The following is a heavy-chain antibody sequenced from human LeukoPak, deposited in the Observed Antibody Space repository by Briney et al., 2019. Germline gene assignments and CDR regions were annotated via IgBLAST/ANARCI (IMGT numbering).Heavy chain of an antibody. CDR2: ISKSSDYI. CDR3: ARHLEKDFWTGIYKDYSYYYMDV. CDR1: GFTFSTYA. D-gene: IGHD3/OR15-3a*01. Sequence: GSLRLSCAASGFTFSTYAMNWVRQAPGKGLGWVSSISKSSDYIKYADSVRGRFTISRDNAKNSLYLQMNSLRAEDTAVYYCARHLEKDFWTGIYKDYSYYYMDVWAKGPRSPSP. V-gene: IGHV3-21*01. J-gene: IGHJ6*03.